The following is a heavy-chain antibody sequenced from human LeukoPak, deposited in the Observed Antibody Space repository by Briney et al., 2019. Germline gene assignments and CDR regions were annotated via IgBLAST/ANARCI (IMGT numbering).Heavy chain of an antibody. CDR2: MNPNSGNT. J-gene: IGHJ3*02. D-gene: IGHD3-22*01. CDR3: ARVLTYYYDSSGYGKMFDI. CDR1: GYTFTSYD. V-gene: IGHV1-8*01. Sequence: ASVKVSCKASGYTFTSYDINWVRQATGQGLEWMGWMNPNSGNTGYAQKFQGRVTMTRNTSISTAYMELRSLRSDDTAVYYCARVLTYYYDSSGYGKMFDIWGQGTMVTVSS.